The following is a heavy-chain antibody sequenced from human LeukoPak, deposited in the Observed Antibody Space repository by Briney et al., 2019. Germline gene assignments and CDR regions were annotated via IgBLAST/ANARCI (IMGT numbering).Heavy chain of an antibody. D-gene: IGHD2-2*01. CDR3: ERDRYCSSTSCTNNFDY. CDR2: INPSRGST. CDR1: GYTFTSYY. V-gene: IGHV1-46*01. Sequence: GASVKVSCKASGYTFTSYYMHWVRHPPGQGLELMGIINPSRGSTSYAQKFQGRVTMTRETSTSTVCMELSSLRSEDTAVYYWERDRYCSSTSCTNNFDYWGQGTLVTVSS. J-gene: IGHJ4*02.